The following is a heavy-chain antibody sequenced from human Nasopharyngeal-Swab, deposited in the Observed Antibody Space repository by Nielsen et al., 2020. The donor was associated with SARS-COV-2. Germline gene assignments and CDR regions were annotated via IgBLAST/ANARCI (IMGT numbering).Heavy chain of an antibody. CDR3: ARDMDCSGGSCSSNYYYYGMDV. D-gene: IGHD2-15*01. Sequence: GESLKISCAASGFTFSSYAMHWVRQAPGKGLDWVAVISYDGSNKYYADSVKGRFTISRDNSKNTLYLQMNSLRAEDTAVYYCARDMDCSGGSCSSNYYYYGMDVWGQGTTVTASS. V-gene: IGHV3-30*04. J-gene: IGHJ6*02. CDR1: GFTFSSYA. CDR2: ISYDGSNK.